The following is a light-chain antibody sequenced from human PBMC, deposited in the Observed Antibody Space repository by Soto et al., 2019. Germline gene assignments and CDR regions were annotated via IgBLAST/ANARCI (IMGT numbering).Light chain of an antibody. Sequence: QSALTQPASVSGSPGQSITISCTGTSSDVGRYNYVSWYQQHPGKAPKLMIYDVSIRPSGVSDRFSGSKSGNTASLTISGFQAEDEADYYCSSYTSSSTVVFGGGTKLTVL. CDR1: SSDVGRYNY. CDR3: SSYTSSSTVV. V-gene: IGLV2-14*03. CDR2: DVS. J-gene: IGLJ3*02.